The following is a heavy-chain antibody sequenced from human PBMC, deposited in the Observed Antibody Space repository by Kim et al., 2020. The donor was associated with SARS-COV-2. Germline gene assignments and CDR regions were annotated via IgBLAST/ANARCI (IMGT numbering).Heavy chain of an antibody. CDR1: GFTFSNAW. CDR2: IKSKTDGGTK. D-gene: IGHD6-13*01. V-gene: IGHV3-15*01. J-gene: IGHJ6*02. Sequence: GGSLRLSCAASGFTFSNAWMSWVRQAPGKGLEWVGRIKSKTDGGTKEYAAPVKGRFTISRDDSKNTLYLQMNSLKTEDTAEYYCTTAATYSSPYCYYCMDVWGQGTTVTVSS. CDR3: TTAATYSSPYCYYCMDV.